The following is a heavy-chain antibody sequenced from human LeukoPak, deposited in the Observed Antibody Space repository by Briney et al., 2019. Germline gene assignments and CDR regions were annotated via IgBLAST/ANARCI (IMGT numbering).Heavy chain of an antibody. CDR1: GGTFSSYA. J-gene: IGHJ6*03. V-gene: IGHV1-69*05. CDR3: GRRRWGGGATRYYYYYMDV. CDR2: IIPIFGTA. Sequence: SVKVSCKASGGTFSSYAISWVRQAPGQGLEWMGGIIPIFGTANYAQKFQGRVTITTDESTSTAYMELSSLRSEDTAVYYCGRRRWGGGATRYYYYYMDVWGKGTTVTVSS. D-gene: IGHD1-26*01.